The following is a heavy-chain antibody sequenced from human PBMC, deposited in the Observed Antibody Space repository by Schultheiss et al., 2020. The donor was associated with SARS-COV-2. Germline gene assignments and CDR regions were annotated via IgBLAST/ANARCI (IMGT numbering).Heavy chain of an antibody. V-gene: IGHV4-34*01. CDR2: INHSGST. CDR3: ARDKIGYSYAFDI. J-gene: IGHJ3*02. Sequence: SETLSLTCAVYGGSFSGYFWSWIRQPPGKGLEWIGEINHSGSTKYNSSLKSRVTISVDTSKNQFSLKLNSVTAADTAVYYCARDKIGYSYAFDIWGQGTMVTVSS. CDR1: GGSFSGYF. D-gene: IGHD5-18*01.